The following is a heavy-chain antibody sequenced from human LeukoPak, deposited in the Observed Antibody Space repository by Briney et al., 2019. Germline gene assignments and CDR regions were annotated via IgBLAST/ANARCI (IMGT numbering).Heavy chain of an antibody. CDR2: IFPGDSDT. CDR1: GYSFANYW. V-gene: IGHV5-51*01. J-gene: IGHJ4*02. D-gene: IGHD3-9*01. CDR3: ARITTHYDFLTGDRVPYYFGF. Sequence: GESLQISCKDSGYSFANYWISWVRQMPGKDLEWRGMIFPGDSDTRYSPSFQGQVTFSADKSISTAYLQWSSLKASDTAVYFCARITTHYDFLTGDRVPYYFGFWGQGTLVTV.